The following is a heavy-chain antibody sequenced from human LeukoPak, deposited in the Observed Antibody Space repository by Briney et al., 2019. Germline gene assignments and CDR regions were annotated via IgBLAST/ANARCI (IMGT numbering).Heavy chain of an antibody. D-gene: IGHD3-22*01. J-gene: IGHJ4*02. V-gene: IGHV1-2*06. CDR1: GYTFTGYY. Sequence: ASVTVSCKASGYTFTGYYMHWVLQAPGQGLEWMGRINPNSGGTNYAQKFQGRVTMTRDTSISTAYMELSRLRSDDTAVYYCAILYYNSSGYDLHCDFWAQGTLVSVST. CDR3: AILYYNSSGYDLHCDF. CDR2: INPNSGGT.